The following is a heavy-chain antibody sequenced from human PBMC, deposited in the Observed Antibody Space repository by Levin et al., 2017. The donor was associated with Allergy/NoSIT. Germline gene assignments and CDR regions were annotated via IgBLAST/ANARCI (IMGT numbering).Heavy chain of an antibody. V-gene: IGHV3-30*04. J-gene: IGHJ4*02. Sequence: GESLKISCAASGFTFSSYAMHWVRQAPGKGLEWVAVISYDGSNKYYADSVKGRFTISRDNSKNTLYLQMNSLRAEDTAVYYCARARCGGSGGSCYSYYFDYWGQGTLVTVSS. CDR3: ARARCGGSGGSCYSYYFDY. CDR2: ISYDGSNK. D-gene: IGHD2-15*01. CDR1: GFTFSSYA.